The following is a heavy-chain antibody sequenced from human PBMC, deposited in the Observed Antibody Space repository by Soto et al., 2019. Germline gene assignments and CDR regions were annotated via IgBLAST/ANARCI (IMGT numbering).Heavy chain of an antibody. V-gene: IGHV1-18*04. CDR1: GYTFISFG. D-gene: IGHD3-16*01. CDR2: ISGYNGRT. J-gene: IGHJ4*02. CDR3: ARDKMIDDFRLGSLDY. Sequence: QVQLVQSGPEVKKPGASVKVSCKASGYTFISFGVSWVRQSRGQGPEYMGWISGYNGRTKYAQKVQGRVTMTTDTSTNTAYMELRSLRSDDAAVYYCARDKMIDDFRLGSLDYWSQGTVVTVSS.